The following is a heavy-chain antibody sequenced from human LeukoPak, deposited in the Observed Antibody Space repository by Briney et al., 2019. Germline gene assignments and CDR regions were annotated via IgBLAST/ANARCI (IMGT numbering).Heavy chain of an antibody. V-gene: IGHV3-30-3*01. D-gene: IGHD3-16*02. CDR3: ARDYVWGSYRRYDAFDI. CDR1: GFTFSSYA. J-gene: IGHJ3*02. CDR2: ISYDGSNK. Sequence: PGRSLRLSCAASGFTFSSYAMHWVRQAPGKGLEWVAVISYDGSNKYYADSVKGRFTISRDNSKNTLYLQMNSLRAEDTAVYYCARDYVWGSYRRYDAFDIWGQGTMVTVSS.